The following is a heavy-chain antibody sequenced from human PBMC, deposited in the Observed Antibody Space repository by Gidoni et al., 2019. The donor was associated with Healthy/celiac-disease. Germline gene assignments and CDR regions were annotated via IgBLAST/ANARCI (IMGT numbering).Heavy chain of an antibody. CDR1: GFTFSRYS. D-gene: IGHD6-19*01. Sequence: EVQLVESGGGLVQPGGSRRRSCEASGFTFSRYSMNWVRQAPGKGLEGVSYISSSSSTIYYADSVKGRFTISRDNAKNSLYLQMNSLRDEDTAVYYCARDDAVAGTIGLDYWGQGTLVTVSS. V-gene: IGHV3-48*02. J-gene: IGHJ4*02. CDR3: ARDDAVAGTIGLDY. CDR2: ISSSSSTI.